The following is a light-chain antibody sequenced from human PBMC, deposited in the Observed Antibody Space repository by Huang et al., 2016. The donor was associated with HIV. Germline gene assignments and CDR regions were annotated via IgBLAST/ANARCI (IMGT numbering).Light chain of an antibody. J-gene: IGKJ5*01. CDR1: HSVSSN. CDR3: QQYDNWPLT. V-gene: IGKV3-15*01. CDR2: GAS. Sequence: ASHSVSSNLAWYQQKPGQAPRLLIHGASTRATGIPARFSGNGSGTEFTLAISSLQSEDSGVYFCQQYDNWPLTFGQGTRLEMK.